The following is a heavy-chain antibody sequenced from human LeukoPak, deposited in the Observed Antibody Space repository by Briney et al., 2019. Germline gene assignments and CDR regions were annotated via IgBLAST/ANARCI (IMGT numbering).Heavy chain of an antibody. CDR2: INHSGST. CDR3: ARRDGRYYYDSSGSPGDYMDV. Sequence: SETLSLTCAVYGGSFSGYYWSWIRQPPGKGLEWIGEINHSGSTNYNPSLKSRVTISVDTSKNQFSLKLSSVTAADTAVYYCARRDGRYYYDSSGSPGDYMDVWAKGPRSPSP. J-gene: IGHJ6*03. CDR1: GGSFSGYY. D-gene: IGHD3-22*01. V-gene: IGHV4-34*01.